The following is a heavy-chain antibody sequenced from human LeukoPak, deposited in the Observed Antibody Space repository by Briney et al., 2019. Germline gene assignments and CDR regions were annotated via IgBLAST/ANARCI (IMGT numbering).Heavy chain of an antibody. Sequence: GGSLRLSCAASGFTVSSNYMSWVRQAPGKGLEWVSVIYSGGSTYYADSVKGRFTISRDNSKNTLYLQMNSLRAEDTAVYYCARDQRYSSSSQVYWGQGTLVTVSS. J-gene: IGHJ4*02. CDR1: GFTVSSNY. CDR3: ARDQRYSSSSQVY. CDR2: IYSGGST. V-gene: IGHV3-53*01. D-gene: IGHD6-13*01.